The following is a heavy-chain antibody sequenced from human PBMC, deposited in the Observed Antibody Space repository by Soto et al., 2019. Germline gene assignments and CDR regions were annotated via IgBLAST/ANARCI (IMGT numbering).Heavy chain of an antibody. CDR3: TLLYYNVFSTYCDQSDY. V-gene: IGHV4-39*01. D-gene: IGHD3-10*02. J-gene: IGHJ4*01. Sequence: SDPRSLTCIVSSDSISRINYYWAWIRQPPGKGLEWIGSINFSGNTYYNPSLKSRVSISVDTSSKQFSLKLDSVTAADTAIFYCTLLYYNVFSTYCDQSDYWGHGPVVSDSS. CDR1: SDSISRINYY. CDR2: INFSGNT.